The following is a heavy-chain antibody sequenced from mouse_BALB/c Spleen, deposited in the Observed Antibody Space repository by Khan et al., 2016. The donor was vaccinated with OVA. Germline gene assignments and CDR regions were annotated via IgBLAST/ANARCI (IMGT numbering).Heavy chain of an antibody. CDR2: ISNGGGRT. CDR1: GFTFSDYY. V-gene: IGHV5-12*02. J-gene: IGHJ4*01. D-gene: IGHD2-10*02. Sequence: EVELVESGGGLVQPGGSLKLSCATSGFTFSDYYMYWVRQTPEKRLEWVAYISNGGGRTYYPDTVKGRFTISRDNAKNTLYLQMSRLKSEDRAMYYCAGHGYGKGDAMDYWGQGTSVTVSS. CDR3: AGHGYGKGDAMDY.